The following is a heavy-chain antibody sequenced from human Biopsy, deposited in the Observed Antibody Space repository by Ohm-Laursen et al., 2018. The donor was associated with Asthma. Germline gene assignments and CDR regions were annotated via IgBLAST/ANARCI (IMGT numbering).Heavy chain of an antibody. V-gene: IGHV1-69*13. D-gene: IGHD3-10*01. J-gene: IGHJ4*02. CDR2: IIPIFGTT. CDR3: ASETGHSYGSGSECYFDY. CDR1: RGTFSSYA. Sequence: SVKVSCKAPRGTFSSYAISWVRQAPGQGLEWMGGIIPIFGTTNYAQKFKGRVTITADESSSTAYMELSSLRSEDTAVYYCASETGHSYGSGSECYFDYWGLGTLVTVSS.